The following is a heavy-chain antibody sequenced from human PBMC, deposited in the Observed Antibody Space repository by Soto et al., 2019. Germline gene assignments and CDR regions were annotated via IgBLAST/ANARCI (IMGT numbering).Heavy chain of an antibody. CDR2: IIPIFGTA. V-gene: IGHV1-69*06. CDR1: GGTFSSYA. Sequence: QVQLVQSGAEVKKPGSSVKVSCKASGGTFSSYAISWVRQAPGQGLEWMGGIIPIFGTANYAQKFQGRVTITADKSTSTAYMELSSLRSEDTAVYYCARGAPDCSGGSCYSSDYFDYWGQGTLVTVSS. D-gene: IGHD2-15*01. J-gene: IGHJ4*02. CDR3: ARGAPDCSGGSCYSSDYFDY.